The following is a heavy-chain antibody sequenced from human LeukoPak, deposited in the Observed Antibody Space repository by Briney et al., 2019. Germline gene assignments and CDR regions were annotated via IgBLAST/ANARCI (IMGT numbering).Heavy chain of an antibody. D-gene: IGHD3-10*01. CDR1: GYTFTSYG. CDR3: ARGRYGSGSYLADP. Sequence: GASVKVSCKASGYTFTSYGISWVRPAPAQGLEWMGWISAYNRNTNYAQKLQGRVTMTTDTSTSTAYMELTSLRSDDTAVYYCARGRYGSGSYLADPWGQGTLVTVSS. V-gene: IGHV1-18*01. CDR2: ISAYNRNT. J-gene: IGHJ5*02.